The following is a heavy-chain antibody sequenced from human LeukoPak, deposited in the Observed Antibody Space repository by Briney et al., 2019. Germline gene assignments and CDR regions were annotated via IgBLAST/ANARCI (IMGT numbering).Heavy chain of an antibody. CDR1: GYTFSSYG. J-gene: IGHJ4*02. D-gene: IGHD3-10*01. V-gene: IGHV1-18*01. CDR2: ISAYNDDT. Sequence: ASVKVSCKASGYTFSSYGISWLRQAPGQGLEWMGWISAYNDDTNYVQKFQDRVIMTTDTSTSTVYMELGSLRSDDTAVYYCARDVRSPMARGVVFDYWGQGTLVTVSS. CDR3: ARDVRSPMARGVVFDY.